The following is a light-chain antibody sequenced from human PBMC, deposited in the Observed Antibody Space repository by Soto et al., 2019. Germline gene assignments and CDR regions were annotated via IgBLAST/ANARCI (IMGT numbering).Light chain of an antibody. Sequence: EIVLTQSPGTLSVSPGERATLSCRASQTISSNNLAWYQQKPGQAPSLLIYRTSSRATGSPDRFSGSGSGTAFTLTIRRLETEDSSIYYCQQYGSWTFGQGTKVEIK. CDR2: RTS. CDR1: QTISSNN. V-gene: IGKV3-20*01. J-gene: IGKJ1*01. CDR3: QQYGSWT.